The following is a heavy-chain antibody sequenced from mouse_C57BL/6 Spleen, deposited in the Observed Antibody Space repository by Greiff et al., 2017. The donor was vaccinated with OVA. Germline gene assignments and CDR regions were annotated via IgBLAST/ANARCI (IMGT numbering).Heavy chain of an antibody. J-gene: IGHJ4*01. CDR2: ISGGGGNT. V-gene: IGHV5-9*01. Sequence: EVKLMESGGGLVKPGGSLKLSCVASGFTFSSYTMSWVRQTPEKRLEWVATISGGGGNTYYPDSVKGRFTISRDNAKNTLYLQMSSLRSEDTALYYCARESNLYAMDYWGQGTSVTVSS. CDR1: GFTFSSYT. CDR3: ARESNLYAMDY. D-gene: IGHD2-5*01.